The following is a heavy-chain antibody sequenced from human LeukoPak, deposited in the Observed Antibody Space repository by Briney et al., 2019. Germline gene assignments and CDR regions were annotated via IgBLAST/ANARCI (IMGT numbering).Heavy chain of an antibody. J-gene: IGHJ6*02. V-gene: IGHV3-21*01. Sequence: GGSLRLSCAPSGFTFGSYSMNWVRQAPGKGLEWVSSISSSSSYMYYADSVKGRFTISRDNAKNSLYLQMNSLRAEDTAVYYCARGYCSSTSCYGYYYYGMDVWGQGTTVTVSS. CDR3: ARGYCSSTSCYGYYYYGMDV. CDR2: ISSSSSYM. CDR1: GFTFGSYS. D-gene: IGHD2-2*01.